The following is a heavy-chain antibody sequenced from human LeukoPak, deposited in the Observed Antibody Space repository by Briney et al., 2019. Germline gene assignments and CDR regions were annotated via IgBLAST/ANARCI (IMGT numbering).Heavy chain of an antibody. J-gene: IGHJ5*02. D-gene: IGHD2-2*01. CDR1: GYTLTELS. Sequence: ASVKVSCKVSGYTLTELSMHWVRQAPGEGLEWMGGFDPEDGETIYAQKFQGRVTMTEDTSTVTAYMELSSLRSEDTAVYYCATSWPAALLNWFDPWGQGTLVTVSS. V-gene: IGHV1-24*01. CDR2: FDPEDGET. CDR3: ATSWPAALLNWFDP.